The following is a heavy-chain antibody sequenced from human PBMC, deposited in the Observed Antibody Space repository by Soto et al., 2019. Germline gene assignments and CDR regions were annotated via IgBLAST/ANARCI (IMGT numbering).Heavy chain of an antibody. CDR1: GYTFTSYD. D-gene: IGHD1-20*01. CDR2: MNPNSGNT. V-gene: IGHV1-8*01. CDR3: ASQSSITGKRNYYYMDV. J-gene: IGHJ6*03. Sequence: QVQLVQSGAEVKKPGASVKVSCKASGYTFTSYDINWVRQATGQGLEWMGWMNPNSGNTGYAQKFQGRVTMTRTTSISTAYMELSSLRSEDPAVYYCASQSSITGKRNYYYMDVWGKGTTVTVSS.